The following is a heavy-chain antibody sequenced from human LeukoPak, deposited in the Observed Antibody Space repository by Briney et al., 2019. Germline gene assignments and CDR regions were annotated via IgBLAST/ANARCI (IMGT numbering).Heavy chain of an antibody. CDR1: GFTFSSYW. D-gene: IGHD6-13*01. V-gene: IGHV3-7*01. CDR3: AREGITAAADY. Sequence: GSLRLSCAASGFTFSSYWMSWVRQAPGKGLEWVANIKQDGSEKYYVDSVKGRFTISRDNAKNSLYLQVNGLRAEDTAVYYCAREGITAAADYWGQGTPVTVPS. J-gene: IGHJ4*02. CDR2: IKQDGSEK.